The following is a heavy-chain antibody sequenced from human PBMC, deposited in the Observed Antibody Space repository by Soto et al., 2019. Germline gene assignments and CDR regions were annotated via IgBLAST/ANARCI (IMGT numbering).Heavy chain of an antibody. CDR3: VRHRGLAPVY. Sequence: QLQLQESGPGLVKPSETLSLTCAVSGGSISCYYWTWIRQPPGKGLEWVGSLFYGGTIDYNASLKSRLTISVDTSKNQFSLKLRSVTAADTSVYYYVRHRGLAPVYWGQGTLVTASS. CDR2: LFYGGTI. J-gene: IGHJ4*02. CDR1: GGSISCYY. D-gene: IGHD3-10*01. V-gene: IGHV4-39*01.